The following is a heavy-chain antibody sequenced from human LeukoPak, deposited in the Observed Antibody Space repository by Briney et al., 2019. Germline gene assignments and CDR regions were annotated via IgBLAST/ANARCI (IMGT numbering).Heavy chain of an antibody. CDR2: IRSKANSYAT. J-gene: IGHJ4*02. D-gene: IGHD3-22*01. CDR3: TSPQGDYYDSSGYY. Sequence: GGSLKLSCAASGFTFSGSAMHWVRQASGKGLEWVGRIRSKANSYATAYAASVKGRFTISRDDSKNTAYLQMNSLKTEDTAVYYCTSPQGDYYDSSGYYCGQGTLVTVSS. V-gene: IGHV3-73*01. CDR1: GFTFSGSA.